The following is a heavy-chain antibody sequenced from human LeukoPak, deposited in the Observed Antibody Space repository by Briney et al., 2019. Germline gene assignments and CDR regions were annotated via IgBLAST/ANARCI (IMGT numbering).Heavy chain of an antibody. V-gene: IGHV3-30*18. CDR2: ISYDGSNK. D-gene: IGHD4-23*01. CDR3: AKGDGGPFDY. CDR1: GFTFSSYG. Sequence: GGSLRLSCAASGFTFSSYGMHWVRQAPGKGLEWVAVISYDGSNKYYADSVKGRFTISRGNSENTLYLQMNSLRAEDTAVYYCAKGDGGPFDYWGQGTLVTVSS. J-gene: IGHJ4*02.